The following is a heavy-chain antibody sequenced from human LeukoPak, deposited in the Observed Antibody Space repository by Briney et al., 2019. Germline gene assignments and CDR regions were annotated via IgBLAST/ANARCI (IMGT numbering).Heavy chain of an antibody. CDR2: ISYDGSNK. D-gene: IGHD5-24*01. V-gene: IGHV3-30*04. J-gene: IGHJ4*02. CDR1: GFTFSSYA. CDR3: ARGDGYNENDY. Sequence: GGSLRLSCAASGFTFSSYAMHWVRQAPGKGLEWVAVISYDGSNKYYADSVKGRFTISRDNSKNTLYLQMNSLRAEDTAVYYCARGDGYNENDYWGQGTLVTVSS.